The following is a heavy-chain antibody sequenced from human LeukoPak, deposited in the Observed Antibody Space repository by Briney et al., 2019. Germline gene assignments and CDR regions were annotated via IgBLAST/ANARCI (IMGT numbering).Heavy chain of an antibody. CDR2: ISSSSSTI. V-gene: IGHV3-48*01. J-gene: IGHJ4*02. D-gene: IGHD5-12*01. CDR3: ARSGYSGYGIDY. CDR1: GFTFSSYS. Sequence: PGGSLRLSCAASGFTFSSYSMNWVRQAPGKGLEWVSYISSSSSTIYYADSVKGRFTISRDNVENTLFLQMNSLRVEDTAVYYCARSGYSGYGIDYWGQGTLVTVSS.